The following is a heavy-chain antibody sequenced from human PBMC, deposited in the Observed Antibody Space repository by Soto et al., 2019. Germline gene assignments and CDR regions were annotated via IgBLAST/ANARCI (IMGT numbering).Heavy chain of an antibody. V-gene: IGHV4-39*01. CDR2: IYSTGNT. J-gene: IGHJ6*02. CDR3: RRSSRYSTDV. Sequence: QLQLQESGPGLVKPSETLSLTCTVSGGSISSSSYWGWIRQPPGKGLEWIGSIYSTGNTYYNPSLKSRVSISAATSKNQFSLKPTSVTAADTAVYYCRRSSRYSTDVWGQGTTVTVSS. CDR1: GGSISSSSY. D-gene: IGHD6-13*01.